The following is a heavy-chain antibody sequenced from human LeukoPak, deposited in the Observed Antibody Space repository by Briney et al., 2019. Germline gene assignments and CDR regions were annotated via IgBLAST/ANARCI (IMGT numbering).Heavy chain of an antibody. CDR1: GGSINSYY. CDR2: IYTSRST. V-gene: IGHV4-4*09. D-gene: IGHD5-24*01. Sequence: SETLSRTCTVSGGSINSYYWSWIRKPPGKGLEWIGYIYTSRSTNYNPSLKSRVTISVDTSKNQFSLKLSSVTAADTAVYYCARHGGDGYNFRAGLDYWGQGTLVTVSS. J-gene: IGHJ4*02. CDR3: ARHGGDGYNFRAGLDY.